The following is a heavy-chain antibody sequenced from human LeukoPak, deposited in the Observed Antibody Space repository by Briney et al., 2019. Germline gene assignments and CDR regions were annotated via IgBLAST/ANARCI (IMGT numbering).Heavy chain of an antibody. CDR1: GFTFSSYW. D-gene: IGHD4-17*01. J-gene: IGHJ4*02. Sequence: GGSLRLSCAASGFTFSSYWMHWGRHVPGKGLEWVAVISYDGSNKYYADSVKGRFTISRDNSKNTLYLQMNSLRAEDTAVYYCARDYGDCVFDYWGQGTLVTVSS. V-gene: IGHV3-30*03. CDR2: ISYDGSNK. CDR3: ARDYGDCVFDY.